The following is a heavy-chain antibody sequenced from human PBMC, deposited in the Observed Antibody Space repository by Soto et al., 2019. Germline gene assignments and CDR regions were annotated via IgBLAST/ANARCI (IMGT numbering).Heavy chain of an antibody. CDR3: VSATKNYYYYMDV. CDR1: GGSISSGGYY. Sequence: SETLSLTCTVSGGSISSGGYYWSWIRQHPGKGLEWIGYIYYSGSTYYNPSLKSRVTISVDTSKNQFSLKLSSVTAVDTAVYYCVSATKNYYYYMDVWGKGTTVTVSS. J-gene: IGHJ6*03. CDR2: IYYSGST. V-gene: IGHV4-31*03.